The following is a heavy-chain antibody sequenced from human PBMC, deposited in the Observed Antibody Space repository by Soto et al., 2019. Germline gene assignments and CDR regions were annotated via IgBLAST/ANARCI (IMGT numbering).Heavy chain of an antibody. CDR3: ARYSHDYDSSYWYFDF. D-gene: IGHD3-22*01. J-gene: IGHJ2*01. CDR2: ISSYNDKT. Sequence: QVQLVQSGAEVKKPGASVKVSCKTSGYTFRTYGISWVRQAPGQGLEWMGWISSYNDKTKYSQKIEGRATMTTDTFTSTAYLDLRSLRADDTAVYYCARYSHDYDSSYWYFDFWGRGTLVTVSS. V-gene: IGHV1-18*01. CDR1: GYTFRTYG.